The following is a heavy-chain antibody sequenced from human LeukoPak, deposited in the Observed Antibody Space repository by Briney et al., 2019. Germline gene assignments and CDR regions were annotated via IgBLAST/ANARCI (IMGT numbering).Heavy chain of an antibody. CDR2: INPNSGGT. CDR3: AREHPYNIVVVPAAPDWFDP. CDR1: GYTFTGYY. V-gene: IGHV1-2*02. Sequence: ASVKVSCKASGYTFTGYYMHWVRQAPGQGLEWMGWINPNSGGTNYAQKFQGRVTMTRDTSISTAYMELSRLRSDDTAVYYCAREHPYNIVVVPAAPDWFDPWGQGTLVTVSS. J-gene: IGHJ5*02. D-gene: IGHD2-2*01.